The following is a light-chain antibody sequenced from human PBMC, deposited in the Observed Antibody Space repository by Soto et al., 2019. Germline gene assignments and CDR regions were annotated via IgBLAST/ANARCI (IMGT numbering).Light chain of an antibody. CDR2: WAS. CDR3: QHYYSAPLT. CDR1: QSVLYSSNNKNY. Sequence: DIVMTQSPDSVAVSLGERATINCKSSQSVLYSSNNKNYLAWYQQKPGQPPKLLIYWASTRESGVPARFSGSGSGTDFTLTISSLQAEDVAVYYCQHYYSAPLTFGGGTKVEIK. V-gene: IGKV4-1*01. J-gene: IGKJ4*01.